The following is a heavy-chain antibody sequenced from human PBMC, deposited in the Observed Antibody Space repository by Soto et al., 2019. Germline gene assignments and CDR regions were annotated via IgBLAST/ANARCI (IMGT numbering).Heavy chain of an antibody. CDR2: INDSGGT. CDR3: ARGEERVAMPSGY. V-gene: IGHV4-59*01. J-gene: IGHJ4*02. Sequence: QVQLQESGPGLMKPSETLSLTCTVSGGSINSYYWNGIRQPPGKGLECIGYINDSGGTNYNPSLTRRVTISVATSKNQFSLKLSSVTAADTAVYYCARGEERVAMPSGYWGQGTLVTVSS. CDR1: GGSINSYY. D-gene: IGHD2-2*01.